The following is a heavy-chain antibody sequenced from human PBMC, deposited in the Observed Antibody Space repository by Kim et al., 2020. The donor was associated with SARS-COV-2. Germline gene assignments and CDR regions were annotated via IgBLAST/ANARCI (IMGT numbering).Heavy chain of an antibody. CDR3: ARGTYDSSGYYLDN. D-gene: IGHD3-22*01. Sequence: SPTLSSQDTISVDTSQNQFSLKLSSVTAAGTAVYYCARGTYDSSGYYLDNWGQGTLVTVSS. J-gene: IGHJ4*02. V-gene: IGHV4-34*01.